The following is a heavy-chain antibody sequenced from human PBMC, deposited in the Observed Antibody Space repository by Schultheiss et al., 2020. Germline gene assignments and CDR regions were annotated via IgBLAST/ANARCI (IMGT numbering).Heavy chain of an antibody. CDR3: ARVVAAAGPKPYGMDV. CDR2: ISSSGSTI. V-gene: IGHV3-11*01. D-gene: IGHD6-13*01. Sequence: GGSLRLSCAASGFTFSDYYMSWIRQAPGKGLEWVSYISSSGSTIYYSDSVKGRFTISRDNAKNSLYLQMNSLRAEDTAVYYCARVVAAAGPKPYGMDVWPRDHGNRLL. CDR1: GFTFSDYY. J-gene: IGHJ6*02.